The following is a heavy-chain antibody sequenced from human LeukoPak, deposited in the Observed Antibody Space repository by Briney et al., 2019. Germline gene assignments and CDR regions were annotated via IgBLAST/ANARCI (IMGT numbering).Heavy chain of an antibody. V-gene: IGHV3-74*01. D-gene: IGHD6-19*01. CDR1: GFTFSSYW. CDR3: AREGSGWSFDY. J-gene: IGHJ4*02. CDR2: INTDGSST. Sequence: GGSLRLSCAAPGFTFSSYWMHWVRQAPGKGRGWGSRINTDGSSTSYAESVKGRFTISRDNAKNTLYLQMNSLRAEDTAVYYCAREGSGWSFDYWGPGTLVTVSS.